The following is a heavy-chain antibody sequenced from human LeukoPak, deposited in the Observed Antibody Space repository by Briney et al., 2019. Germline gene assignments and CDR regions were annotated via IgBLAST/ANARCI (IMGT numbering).Heavy chain of an antibody. CDR3: AREGAAAGTSDHHDWFDP. CDR1: GYTFTGYY. D-gene: IGHD6-13*01. J-gene: IGHJ5*02. Sequence: ASVKVSCKASGYTFTGYYMHWVRQAPGQGLEWMGWINPNSGGTNYAQKFQGRVTMTRDTSTSTVYMELSSLRSEDTAVYYCAREGAAAGTSDHHDWFDPWGQGTLVTVSS. CDR2: INPNSGGT. V-gene: IGHV1-2*02.